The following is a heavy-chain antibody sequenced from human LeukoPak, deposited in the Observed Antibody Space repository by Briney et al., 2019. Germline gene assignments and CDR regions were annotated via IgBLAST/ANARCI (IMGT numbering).Heavy chain of an antibody. CDR3: VRHSSGTTYDH. D-gene: IGHD1-7*01. Sequence: SETLSLTCTVSGGSIRGYYWSWIRQPPGEGLEWIAYISQSGTTNYNPSLKSRVTISLDMSKNQFSLNLNSVTAADTAVYYCVRHSSGTTYDHWGQGTLVTVSS. CDR1: GGSIRGYY. J-gene: IGHJ5*02. V-gene: IGHV4-59*08. CDR2: ISQSGTT.